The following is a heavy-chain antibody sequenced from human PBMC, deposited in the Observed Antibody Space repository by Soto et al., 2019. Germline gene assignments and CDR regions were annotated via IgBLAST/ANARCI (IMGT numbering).Heavy chain of an antibody. J-gene: IGHJ6*02. V-gene: IGHV3-33*01. Sequence: QVQLVESGGGVVQPGRSLRLSCAASGFTFSSYGMHWVRRAPGKGLEWVAVIWYDGSNKYYADSVKGRFTISRDNSKNTLYLQMNSLRAEDTAVYYCARDLSAGTTGGYYYYYGMDVWGQGTTVTVSS. CDR1: GFTFSSYG. CDR3: ARDLSAGTTGGYYYYYGMDV. D-gene: IGHD1-1*01. CDR2: IWYDGSNK.